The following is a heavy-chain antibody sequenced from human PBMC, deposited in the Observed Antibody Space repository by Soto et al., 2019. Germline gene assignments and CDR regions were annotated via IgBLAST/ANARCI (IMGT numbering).Heavy chain of an antibody. Sequence: QVQLQESGPGLVKPSETLSLTCTVSGASISSHYWSWIRQAPGKGLEWIANINYNGNTNYNPSLKSRVTLSIDTSKEHCSLTVIYVAAPDTAVDDCAGGVSLVVATRLLMDVWGRGTTVTVSS. V-gene: IGHV4-59*08. CDR1: GASISSHY. J-gene: IGHJ6*03. CDR3: AGGVSLVVATRLLMDV. D-gene: IGHD2-2*01. CDR2: INYNGNT.